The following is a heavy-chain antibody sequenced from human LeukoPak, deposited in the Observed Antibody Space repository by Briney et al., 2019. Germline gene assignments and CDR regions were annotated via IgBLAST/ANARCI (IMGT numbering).Heavy chain of an antibody. V-gene: IGHV3-23*01. J-gene: IGHJ3*02. CDR3: AKDRGSYPDAFDI. D-gene: IGHD1-26*01. CDR2: ISGSGGST. CDR1: GFTFSSYA. Sequence: PGGSLRLSCAASGFTFSSYAMSWVRQAPGKGLEWVSAISGSGGSTYYADSVKGRFTISRDNSKNTLYLQMNSLRAGDTAVYYCAKDRGSYPDAFDIWGQGTMVTVSS.